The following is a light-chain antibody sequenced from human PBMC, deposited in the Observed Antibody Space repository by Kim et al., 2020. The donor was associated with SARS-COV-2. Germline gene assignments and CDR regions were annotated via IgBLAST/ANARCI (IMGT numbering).Light chain of an antibody. J-gene: IGKJ5*01. V-gene: IGKV1-39*01. CDR3: QKSDSTPIT. CDR2: AAA. CDR1: QSITSS. Sequence: ASVGDRVTITCRASQSITSSLNWYQQKPGKVPQLLIYAAASLQTGVPSRFSGSGSGTEFTLTIRSLQTVDFATYYCQKSDSTPITFVPGTRLEIK.